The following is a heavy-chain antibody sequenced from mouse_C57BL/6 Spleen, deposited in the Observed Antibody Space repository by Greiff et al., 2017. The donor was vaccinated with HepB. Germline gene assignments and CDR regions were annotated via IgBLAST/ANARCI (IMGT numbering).Heavy chain of an antibody. D-gene: IGHD2-3*01. V-gene: IGHV5-17*01. J-gene: IGHJ4*01. CDR3: ARDGYYGGAMDY. CDR2: ISSGSSTI. Sequence: EVQLVESGGGLVKPGGSLKLSCAASGFTFSDYGMHWVRQAPEKGLEWVAYISSGSSTIYYADTVKGRFTISSDNAKNTLFLQMTSLRSEDTAMYYCARDGYYGGAMDYWGQGTSVTVSS. CDR1: GFTFSDYG.